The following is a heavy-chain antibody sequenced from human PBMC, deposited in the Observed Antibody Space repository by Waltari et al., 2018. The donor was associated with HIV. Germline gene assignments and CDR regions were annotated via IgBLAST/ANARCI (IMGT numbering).Heavy chain of an antibody. CDR3: ARDAVAGISQFDY. J-gene: IGHJ4*02. Sequence: QVQLVESGGGVVQPGRSLRLSCAASGFAFSSYGMHWVRQAPGKGLEWVAVIWYDGSNKYYADSVKGRFTISRDNSKNTLYLQMNSLRAEDTAVYYCARDAVAGISQFDYWGQGTLVTVSS. CDR1: GFAFSSYG. CDR2: IWYDGSNK. D-gene: IGHD6-19*01. V-gene: IGHV3-33*01.